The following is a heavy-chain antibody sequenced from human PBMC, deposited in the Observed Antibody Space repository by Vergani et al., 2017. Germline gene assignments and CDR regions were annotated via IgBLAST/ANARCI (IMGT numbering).Heavy chain of an antibody. CDR2: IYTSGST. CDR3: ASANDDSSGYYTPFDY. V-gene: IGHV4-4*07. Sequence: QVQLQESGPGLVKPSETLSLTCTVPGGSISSYYWGWTRKPDGKGLEWFGRIYTSGSTNYNPSLKSRVSMSVETSKNQFSLKLRSVTAADTAVYYCASANDDSSGYYTPFDYWGQGTLVTVSS. CDR1: GGSISSYY. J-gene: IGHJ4*02. D-gene: IGHD3-22*01.